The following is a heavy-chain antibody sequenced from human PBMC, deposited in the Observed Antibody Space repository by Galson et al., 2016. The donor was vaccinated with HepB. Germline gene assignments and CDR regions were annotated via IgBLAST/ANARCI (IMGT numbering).Heavy chain of an antibody. J-gene: IGHJ4*02. CDR1: GFSFSRYA. CDR2: ISGGGDYT. V-gene: IGHV3-23*01. D-gene: IGHD6-13*01. Sequence: SLRLSCAASGFSFSRYATSWVRQAPGKGLEWVSAISGGGDYTYYADSVKGRFTISRDNSKNTLYLQMSSLRADDTAVYYCAKDGPFIAAAGTSADLDYWGQGTLVTVAS. CDR3: AKDGPFIAAAGTSADLDY.